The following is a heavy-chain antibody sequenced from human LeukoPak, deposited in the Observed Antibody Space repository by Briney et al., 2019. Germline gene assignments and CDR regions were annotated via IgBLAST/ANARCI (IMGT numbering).Heavy chain of an antibody. V-gene: IGHV3-30*04. Sequence: GGSLRLSCAASGFTFSSYTMHWVRQAPGKGLNWLSLIFPNGKTKNYADSVEGRFTISRDNSKNTLYLQMDNLGAEDTAVYYCARVKSQWLIPRGTNWFDPWGQGTLVTVSS. D-gene: IGHD6-19*01. J-gene: IGHJ5*02. CDR2: IFPNGKTK. CDR1: GFTFSSYT. CDR3: ARVKSQWLIPRGTNWFDP.